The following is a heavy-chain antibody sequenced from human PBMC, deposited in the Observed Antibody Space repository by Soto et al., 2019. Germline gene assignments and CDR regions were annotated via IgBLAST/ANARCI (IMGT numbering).Heavy chain of an antibody. Sequence: EVQLVESGGGLVQPGGSLRLSCAASGFTFSSYWMHWVRQAPGKGLVWVSRINSDGSSTSYADSVKGRFTISRDNAKNTLYLQMSSLRAEDTAVYYCARDQRQGGSYPWYFDYGGQGTLVTVSS. J-gene: IGHJ4*02. CDR2: INSDGSST. CDR3: ARDQRQGGSYPWYFDY. V-gene: IGHV3-74*01. CDR1: GFTFSSYW. D-gene: IGHD1-26*01.